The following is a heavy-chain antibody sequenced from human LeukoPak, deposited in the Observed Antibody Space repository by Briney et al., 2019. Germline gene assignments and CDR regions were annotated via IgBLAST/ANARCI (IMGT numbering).Heavy chain of an antibody. J-gene: IGHJ4*02. CDR3: ARENSSGWFLPSFDY. CDR2: IIPIFGTA. V-gene: IGHV1-69*13. D-gene: IGHD6-19*01. CDR1: GGTFSSYA. Sequence: SVKVSCKASGGTFSSYAISWVRQAPGQGLEWMGGIIPIFGTANYAQKFQGRVTITADESTSTAYMELSSLRSDDTAVYYCARENSSGWFLPSFDYWGQGTLVTVSS.